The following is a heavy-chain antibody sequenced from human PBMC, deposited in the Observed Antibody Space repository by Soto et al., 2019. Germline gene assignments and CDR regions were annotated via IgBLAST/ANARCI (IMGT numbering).Heavy chain of an antibody. Sequence: ASVKVSCKASGYTFTSYGISWVRQAPGQGLEWMGWINPNSGGTNYAQKFQGRVTMTRDTSISTAYMELSRLRSDDTAVYYCARESSAILGFDPWGQGTLVTVSS. CDR1: GYTFTSYG. CDR3: ARESSAILGFDP. V-gene: IGHV1-2*02. D-gene: IGHD3-3*01. CDR2: INPNSGGT. J-gene: IGHJ5*02.